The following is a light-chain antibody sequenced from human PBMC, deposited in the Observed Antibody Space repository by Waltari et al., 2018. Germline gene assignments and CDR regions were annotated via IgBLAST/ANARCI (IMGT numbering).Light chain of an antibody. CDR1: QSISSW. Sequence: DFQMTQSPSTLSASVGDRVTITCRASQSISSWLAWYQQKPGKAPKLLIYKASSLESGVPSRFSGSGSGTEFTLTIISLQPADFATYFCQQYNSYPWTFGQGTKVEIK. J-gene: IGKJ1*01. CDR3: QQYNSYPWT. V-gene: IGKV1-5*03. CDR2: KAS.